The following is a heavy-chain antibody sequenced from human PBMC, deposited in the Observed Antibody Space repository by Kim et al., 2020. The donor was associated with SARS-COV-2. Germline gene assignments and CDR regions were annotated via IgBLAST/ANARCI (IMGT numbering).Heavy chain of an antibody. Sequence: RYSPSLKSRLTITKDTSKNQVVLTMTNMDPGDTATYYCAHRRGLVGAYDYWGQGTLVTVSS. J-gene: IGHJ4*02. V-gene: IGHV2-5*01. D-gene: IGHD1-26*01. CDR3: AHRRGLVGAYDY.